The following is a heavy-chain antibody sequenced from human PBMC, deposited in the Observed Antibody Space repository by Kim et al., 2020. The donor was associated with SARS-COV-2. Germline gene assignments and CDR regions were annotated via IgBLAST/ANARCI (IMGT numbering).Heavy chain of an antibody. V-gene: IGHV4-59*01. J-gene: IGHJ6*02. D-gene: IGHD2-21*02. CDR3: ARDRSPVVTAIGTGYYGMDV. Sequence: RVTISVDTSKNQFSLKLSSVTAADTAVYYCARDRSPVVTAIGTGYYGMDVWGQGTTVTVSS.